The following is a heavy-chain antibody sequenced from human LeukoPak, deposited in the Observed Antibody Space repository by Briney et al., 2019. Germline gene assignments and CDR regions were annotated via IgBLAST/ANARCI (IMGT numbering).Heavy chain of an antibody. CDR2: IKQDGSQE. J-gene: IGHJ4*02. Sequence: PGGSLRLSCAASGFIFSQYTLHWVRQAPGKGLEWVAHIKQDGSQEYYVDSVKGRFTISRDSAKNSLYLQMNSLRAEDTAVYYCARGVPYDSWSGPHYSDYWGQGTLVTVSS. D-gene: IGHD3-3*01. V-gene: IGHV3-7*01. CDR1: GFIFSQYT. CDR3: ARGVPYDSWSGPHYSDY.